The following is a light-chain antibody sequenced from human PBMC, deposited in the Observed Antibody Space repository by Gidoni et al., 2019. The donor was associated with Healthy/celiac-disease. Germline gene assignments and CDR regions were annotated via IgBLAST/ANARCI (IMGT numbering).Light chain of an antibody. CDR1: QSVSSN. J-gene: IGKJ3*01. Sequence: EIVITQSPATLSVSPGERATLSCRASQSVSSNVAWYQHKPGQAPRLLIYGASTRATGIPARFSGSGSGTEFTLTISSLQSEDFAVDYCQQYNNWPPVFTFGPGTKVDIK. CDR3: QQYNNWPPVFT. CDR2: GAS. V-gene: IGKV3-15*01.